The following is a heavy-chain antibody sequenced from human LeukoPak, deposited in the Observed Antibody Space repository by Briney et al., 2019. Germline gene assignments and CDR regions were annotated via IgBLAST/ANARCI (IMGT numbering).Heavy chain of an antibody. V-gene: IGHV4-61*02. D-gene: IGHD3-22*01. Sequence: SQTLSLTCTVSGGSISSGSYYWSWIRQPAGKGLEWIGRIYTSGSTNYNPSLKSRVTISLDTSKNQFSLKLSSVTAADTAVYYCAKSLYYDSSGYLDLDSWGQGTLVTVSS. CDR3: AKSLYYDSSGYLDLDS. J-gene: IGHJ4*02. CDR2: IYTSGST. CDR1: GGSISSGSYY.